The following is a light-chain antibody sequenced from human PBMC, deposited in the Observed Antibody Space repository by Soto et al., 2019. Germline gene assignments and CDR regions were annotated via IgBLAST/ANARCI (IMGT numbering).Light chain of an antibody. J-gene: IGKJ5*01. V-gene: IGKV3-15*01. CDR2: GAS. Sequence: IVLTQSPATLSVSPGESATLSCMASQSVGSNLSWYHQKPGQDPRLLLYGASTSATGCPARWSGSGFGTKFTLTISTLQSQDFSVYYCQQYNTCPPITFAQGTRLEIK. CDR3: QQYNTCPPIT. CDR1: QSVGSN.